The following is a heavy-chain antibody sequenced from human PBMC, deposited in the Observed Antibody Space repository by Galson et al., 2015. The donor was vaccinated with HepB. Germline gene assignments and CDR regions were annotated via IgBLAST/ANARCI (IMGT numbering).Heavy chain of an antibody. CDR1: GFHFENSP. D-gene: IGHD3-22*01. CDR2: VAHDGKFK. J-gene: IGHJ3*02. Sequence: SLRLSCAASGFHFENSPMHWVRQAPGKGLEWLAVVAHDGKFKTYVDSVRGRFTISRDNSKNTLDLQMDSLRVEDTAVYFCGKEGHSSGRAGSFDIWGQGTMVTVSS. V-gene: IGHV3-30*04. CDR3: GKEGHSSGRAGSFDI.